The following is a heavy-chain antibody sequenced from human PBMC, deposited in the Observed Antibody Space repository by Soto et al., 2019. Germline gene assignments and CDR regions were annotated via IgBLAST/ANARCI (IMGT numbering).Heavy chain of an antibody. D-gene: IGHD3-22*01. CDR1: GVPFSIDA. J-gene: IGHJ4*02. Sequence: GGSLRLSCAASGVPFSIDAMSWVRQARWKWLEWVSAISGSGVSTYSADSVKGRFTISRDNSKTTLYLQMNSLRAEDTAVYYCAKDPYYYDSSGYYPFDYWGQGTLVTVSS. CDR2: ISGSGVST. V-gene: IGHV3-23*01. CDR3: AKDPYYYDSSGYYPFDY.